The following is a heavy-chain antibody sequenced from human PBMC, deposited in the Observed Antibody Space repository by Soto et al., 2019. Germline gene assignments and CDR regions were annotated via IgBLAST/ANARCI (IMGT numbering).Heavy chain of an antibody. Sequence: KPSETLSLTCTVSGGSISSGGYYWGWIRQHPGKGLEWIGYIYYSGSTYYNPSLKSRVTISVDTSKNQFSLKLSSVTAADTAVYYCARERGGIGYCSSTSCRLSSFFDYWGQGTLVTVSS. D-gene: IGHD2-2*01. CDR2: IYYSGST. V-gene: IGHV4-31*03. CDR1: GGSISSGGYY. CDR3: ARERGGIGYCSSTSCRLSSFFDY. J-gene: IGHJ4*02.